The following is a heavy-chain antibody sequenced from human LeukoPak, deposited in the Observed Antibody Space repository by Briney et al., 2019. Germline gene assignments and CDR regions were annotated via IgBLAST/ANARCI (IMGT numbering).Heavy chain of an antibody. D-gene: IGHD2-15*01. CDR2: IWYDGSNT. Sequence: GRSLRLSCAASGFTFSSYGMHWVSQAPGKWMEWVAVIWYDGSNTYYADSVKGRFTISRDNSKNTLYLQMNSLRAEDTAVYYCARIGYCSGGSCYWVYFDYWGQGTLVTVSS. V-gene: IGHV3-33*01. J-gene: IGHJ4*02. CDR1: GFTFSSYG. CDR3: ARIGYCSGGSCYWVYFDY.